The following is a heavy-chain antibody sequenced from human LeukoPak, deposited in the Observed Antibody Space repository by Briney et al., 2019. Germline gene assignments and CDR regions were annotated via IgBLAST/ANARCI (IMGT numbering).Heavy chain of an antibody. CDR2: IYPGDSDT. J-gene: IGHJ4*02. CDR1: GSRFTSYW. V-gene: IGHV5-51*01. D-gene: IGHD1-1*01. CDR3: ARLESSSNARYFDY. Sequence: GESLKISWKGSGSRFTSYWIGWVRQLPGKGLEWMGIIYPGDSDTRYSPSFQGQVTISADKSISTAYLQWSSLKASDTAMYYCARLESSSNARYFDYWGQGTLVTVSS.